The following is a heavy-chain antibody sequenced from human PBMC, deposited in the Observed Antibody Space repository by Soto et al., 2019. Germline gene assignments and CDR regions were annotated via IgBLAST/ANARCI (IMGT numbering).Heavy chain of an antibody. J-gene: IGHJ4*02. D-gene: IGHD3-10*01. CDR3: PPRGGGGGY. CDR1: AFTVSNNY. Sequence: EVQLVESGGGLIQPGGSLRLSCAVSAFTVSNNYMSWVRQAPGKGLEGVSVIYSGGYTAYGDSVKGRFTISRDNSKNTLYLQMNRLSAAATAVFYCPPRGGGGGYWGQGTLVTVSS. CDR2: IYSGGYT. V-gene: IGHV3-53*01.